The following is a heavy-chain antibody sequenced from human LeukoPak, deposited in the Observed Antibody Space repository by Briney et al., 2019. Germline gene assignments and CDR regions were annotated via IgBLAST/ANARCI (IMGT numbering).Heavy chain of an antibody. D-gene: IGHD3-10*01. CDR3: ARAVYYSNYLGY. CDR1: GFSVSSNY. J-gene: IGHJ4*01. V-gene: IGHV3-74*01. CDR2: TNSDGSST. Sequence: GGSLRLSCAASGFSVSSNYMTWVRQAPGKGLVWVSRTNSDGSSTNYADSVKGRFTISRDNAKNTLYLQMNSLRAEDTAMYYCARAVYYSNYLGYWGQGTLVTVSS.